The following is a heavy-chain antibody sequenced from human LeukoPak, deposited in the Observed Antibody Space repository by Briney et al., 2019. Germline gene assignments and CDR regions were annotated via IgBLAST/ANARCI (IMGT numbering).Heavy chain of an antibody. Sequence: PSETLSLTCAVYGGSFSGYYWSWIRQSPGKGLEWIGQISGSGNTNCNPSLTSRVTLTIDTSKNQVSLKLSSVTAADTAVYYCASATNLAYFDYWGQGTLVTVSS. V-gene: IGHV4-34*10. CDR3: ASATNLAYFDY. CDR1: GGSFSGYY. J-gene: IGHJ4*02. CDR2: ISGSGNT.